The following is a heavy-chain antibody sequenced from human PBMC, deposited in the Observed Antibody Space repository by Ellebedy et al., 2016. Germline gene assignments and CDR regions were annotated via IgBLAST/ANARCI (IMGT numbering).Heavy chain of an antibody. V-gene: IGHV3-33*06. CDR2: IWSDGSKH. Sequence: GGSLRLXCAASGFTFSSHGMHWVRQAPGKGLEWVAVIWSDGSKHFYSDSVKGRFTISRDNSKNTLYLQMNTLRAEDTALYYCAKEEEEMATIGGFNYWGQGTLVTVSS. J-gene: IGHJ4*02. CDR3: AKEEEEMATIGGFNY. CDR1: GFTFSSHG. D-gene: IGHD5-24*01.